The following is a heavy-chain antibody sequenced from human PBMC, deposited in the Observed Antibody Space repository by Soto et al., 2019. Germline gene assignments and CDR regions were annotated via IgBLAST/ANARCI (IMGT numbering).Heavy chain of an antibody. Sequence: SETLSLTCTFSGGSISSGDYYWSWIRQPPGKGLEWIGYIYYSGSTYYNPSLKSRVTISVDTSKNQFSLKLSSVTAADTAVYYCARGESILWPPTPDYWGQGTLVTVSS. V-gene: IGHV4-30-4*01. CDR1: GGSISSGDYY. CDR2: IYYSGST. D-gene: IGHD3-10*01. CDR3: ARGESILWPPTPDY. J-gene: IGHJ4*02.